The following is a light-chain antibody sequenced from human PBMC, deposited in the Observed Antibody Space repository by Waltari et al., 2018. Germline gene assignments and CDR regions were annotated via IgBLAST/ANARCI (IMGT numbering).Light chain of an antibody. V-gene: IGKV1-33*01. CDR1: RDITK. J-gene: IGKJ2*01. Sequence: DVQLTQSPSSLSASVGDRVTISCQASRDITKLNWYQQKPGKAPKLLIIDASKLEIGVPSRFSGRRSGTHFTFTISSLQPEDVATYYCQQYDDFPPYAFGQGTKVDIK. CDR3: QQYDDFPPYA. CDR2: DAS.